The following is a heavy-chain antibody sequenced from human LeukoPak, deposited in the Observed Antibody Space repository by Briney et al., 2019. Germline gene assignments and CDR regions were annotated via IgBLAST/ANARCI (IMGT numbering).Heavy chain of an antibody. V-gene: IGHV3-23*01. CDR1: GFIFNNYA. D-gene: IGHD3-10*01. J-gene: IGHJ4*02. CDR2: ISGSGATT. CDR3: AKDLRFGDLNDY. Sequence: GGSLRLSCAASGFIFNNYAMSWVRQAPGKGLEWVSAISGSGATTYYADSVKGRFAISRDSSKNTLYLQMTSLRAEDTAVYYCAKDLRFGDLNDYRGQGTLVTVSS.